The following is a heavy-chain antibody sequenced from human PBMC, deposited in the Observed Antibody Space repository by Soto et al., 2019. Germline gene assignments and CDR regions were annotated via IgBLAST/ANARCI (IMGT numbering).Heavy chain of an antibody. CDR1: GGSFSGYY. CDR2: INHSGST. CDR3: ARGLSSVNWFDP. D-gene: IGHD3-10*01. Sequence: TSETLSLTCAVYGGSFSGYYWSWIRQPPGKGLEWIGEINHSGSTNYNPSLKSRVTISVDTSKNQFSLKLSSVTAADTAVYYCARGLSSVNWFDPWGQGTLVTVSS. V-gene: IGHV4-34*01. J-gene: IGHJ5*02.